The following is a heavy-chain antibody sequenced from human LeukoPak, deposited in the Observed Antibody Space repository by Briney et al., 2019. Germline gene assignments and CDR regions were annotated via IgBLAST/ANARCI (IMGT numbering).Heavy chain of an antibody. CDR2: ISAYNGNT. CDR3: AREAYGTYFDY. Sequence: ASVKVSCKASGYTFTSYYMHWVRQAPGQGLEWMGWISAYNGNTNYAQKLQGRVTMTTDTSTSTAYMELRSLRSDDTAVYYCAREAYGTYFDYWGQGTLVTVSS. V-gene: IGHV1-18*04. CDR1: GYTFTSYY. J-gene: IGHJ4*02. D-gene: IGHD4-17*01.